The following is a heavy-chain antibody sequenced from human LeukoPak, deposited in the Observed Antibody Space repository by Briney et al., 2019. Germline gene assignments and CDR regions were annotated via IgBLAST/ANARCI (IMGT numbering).Heavy chain of an antibody. D-gene: IGHD4-17*01. CDR1: GFTFSIHG. CDR2: ITSSGSYI. J-gene: IGHJ4*02. V-gene: IGHV3-21*01. Sequence: GGSLRLSCAASGFTFSIHGMYWVRQAPGKGLEWVSSITSSGSYIYYADSVKGRFTISRDNAKNSLYLQMNSLRAEDTALYYCARRYAVYGDYTRDHSIDYWGQGTLVTVSS. CDR3: ARRYAVYGDYTRDHSIDY.